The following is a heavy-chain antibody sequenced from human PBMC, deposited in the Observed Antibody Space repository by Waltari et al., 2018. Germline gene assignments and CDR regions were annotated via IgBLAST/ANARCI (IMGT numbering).Heavy chain of an antibody. V-gene: IGHV4-59*01. Sequence: QVQLQESRPGLVKPSATLSLTCTVSGGSTSTYYWSWVRQSPGKGLEWIGYIHYSGSSVYNPSLRSRVAISLDTPNNQFSLRLRSVTAADAAIYYCARADTSTSYFYYYMDVWGKGTTVTVSS. CDR3: ARADTSTSYFYYYMDV. J-gene: IGHJ6*03. CDR2: IHYSGSS. D-gene: IGHD1-26*01. CDR1: GGSTSTYY.